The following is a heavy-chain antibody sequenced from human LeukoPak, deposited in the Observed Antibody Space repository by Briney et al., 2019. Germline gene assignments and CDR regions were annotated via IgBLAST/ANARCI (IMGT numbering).Heavy chain of an antibody. D-gene: IGHD6-13*01. Sequence: SETLSLTCTVSCDSISSYYWSWIRQPPGKGLEWIGCIYHTGSTNYNPSLKSRVTISVDTSKNQFSLKLTSVTAADTAVYYCARQISGYSSSWYPNWFDPWGQGTLVTVSS. CDR2: IYHTGST. CDR3: ARQISGYSSSWYPNWFDP. J-gene: IGHJ5*02. V-gene: IGHV4-59*08. CDR1: CDSISSYY.